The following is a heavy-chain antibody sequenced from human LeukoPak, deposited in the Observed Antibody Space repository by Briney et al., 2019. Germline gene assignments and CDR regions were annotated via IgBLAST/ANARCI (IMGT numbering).Heavy chain of an antibody. Sequence: GGSLRLSCAASEFTFSNNAMNWVRQAPGKGLEWVSGISRSGDNTYYADSVKGRFTISRDKSKNTLYLQMNSLRAEDTAVYFCAKVGYCAGSSCYNLEYWGQGTLVTVSS. CDR3: AKVGYCAGSSCYNLEY. D-gene: IGHD2-15*01. CDR2: ISRSGDNT. V-gene: IGHV3-23*01. J-gene: IGHJ4*02. CDR1: EFTFSNNA.